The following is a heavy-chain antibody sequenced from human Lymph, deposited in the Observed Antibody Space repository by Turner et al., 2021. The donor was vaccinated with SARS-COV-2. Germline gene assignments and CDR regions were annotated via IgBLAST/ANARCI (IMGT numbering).Heavy chain of an antibody. Sequence: EVQLLESGGGLVQPGGSLRLSCAASGFTFSSYANTWVRQAPGKGVELVSNICGRCGNTYYAGSVEGRFTLSRENSKNPLYLQMNSLGAGETAVYYWAKNRFTLSNGWEDYWGQGTLVTVSS. D-gene: IGHD6-19*01. CDR2: ICGRCGNT. J-gene: IGHJ4*02. CDR1: GFTFSSYA. CDR3: AKNRFTLSNGWEDY. V-gene: IGHV3-23*01.